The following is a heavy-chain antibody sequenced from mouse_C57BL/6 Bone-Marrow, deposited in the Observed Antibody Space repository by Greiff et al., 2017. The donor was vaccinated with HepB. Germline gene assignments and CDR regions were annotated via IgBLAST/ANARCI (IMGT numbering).Heavy chain of an antibody. Sequence: VQLVESGPGLVQPSQSLSITCTVSGFSLTSYGVHWVRQSPGKGLEWLGVIWSGGSTDYNAAFISRLSISKDNSKSQVFFKMNSLQADDTAIYYCARAVYRSYVWFAYWGQGTLVTVSA. V-gene: IGHV2-2*01. CDR3: ARAVYRSYVWFAY. J-gene: IGHJ3*01. D-gene: IGHD1-1*01. CDR2: IWSGGST. CDR1: GFSLTSYG.